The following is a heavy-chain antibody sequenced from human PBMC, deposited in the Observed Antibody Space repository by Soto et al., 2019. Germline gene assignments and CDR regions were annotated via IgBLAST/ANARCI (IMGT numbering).Heavy chain of an antibody. CDR3: ARHISYYYYGMDV. D-gene: IGHD1-20*01. J-gene: IGHJ6*02. Sequence: SETLFLTCTVSGGSISSSSYYWGWIRQPPGKGLEWIGSIYYSGSTYYNPSLKSRVTISVDTSKNQFSLKLSSVTAADTAVHYCARHISYYYYGMDVWGQGTTVTVSS. V-gene: IGHV4-39*01. CDR1: GGSISSSSYY. CDR2: IYYSGST.